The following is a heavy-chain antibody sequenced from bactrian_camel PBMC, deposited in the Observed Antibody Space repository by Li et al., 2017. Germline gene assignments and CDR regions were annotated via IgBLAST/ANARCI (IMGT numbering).Heavy chain of an antibody. CDR1: GNTRDTHC. V-gene: IGHV3S63*01. CDR2: VDGTGNT. Sequence: HVQLVESGGASVQTGGSLRLSCAFSGNTRDTHCMAWFRQAPGKEREGVAFVDGTGNTAVADSVKGRFTVSRDNAKNTVYLQMNSLKPEDTAVYYCLRHYLDYWGQGTQVTVS. D-gene: IGHD2*01. CDR3: LRHYLDY. J-gene: IGHJ4*01.